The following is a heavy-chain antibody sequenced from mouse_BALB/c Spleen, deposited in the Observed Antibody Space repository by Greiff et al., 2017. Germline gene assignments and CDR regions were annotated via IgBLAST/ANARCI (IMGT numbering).Heavy chain of an antibody. CDR2: INPGSGGT. D-gene: IGHD2-1*01. J-gene: IGHJ4*01. CDR1: GYAFTNYL. Sequence: VQRVESGAELVRPGTSVKVSCKASGYAFTNYLIEWVKQRPGQGLEWIGVINPGSGGTNYNEKFKGKSTLTADKSSSTAYMQLSSLTSDDSAVYFCATYGNDAMDYWGQGTSVTVSS. V-gene: IGHV1-54*01. CDR3: ATYGNDAMDY.